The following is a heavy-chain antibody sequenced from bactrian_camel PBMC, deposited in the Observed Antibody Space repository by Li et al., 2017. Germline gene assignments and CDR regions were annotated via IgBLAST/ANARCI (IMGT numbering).Heavy chain of an antibody. CDR2: IDTGDGST. Sequence: DVQLVESGGGLVQPGGSLRPSCAASGYTFNTYSWFRQAPGQEREGVAAIDTGDGSTYYLNSVEGRFTISTNNAGNTAYLQMNNLKPEDTGMYVCAADTPLCVEVIGRVVPGLDDLGYWGQGTQVTVS. J-gene: IGHJ6*01. D-gene: IGHD2*01. V-gene: IGHV3S40*01. CDR1: GYTFNTY. CDR3: AADTPLCVEVIGRVVPGLDDLGY.